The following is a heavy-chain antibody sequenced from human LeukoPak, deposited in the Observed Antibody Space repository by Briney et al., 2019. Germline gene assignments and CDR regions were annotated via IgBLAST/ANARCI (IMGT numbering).Heavy chain of an antibody. D-gene: IGHD3-22*01. Sequence: SETLSLTCTVSGGSITTTTYYWGWIRQPPGKGLEWIGSIYYSGNTYYNPSLKSRVTISVDTSKNQFSLKLSSVTAADTAVYFCARGPYSYDSSGAFDIWGQGAMVTVSS. CDR2: IYYSGNT. J-gene: IGHJ3*02. CDR1: GGSITTTTYY. CDR3: ARGPYSYDSSGAFDI. V-gene: IGHV4-39*07.